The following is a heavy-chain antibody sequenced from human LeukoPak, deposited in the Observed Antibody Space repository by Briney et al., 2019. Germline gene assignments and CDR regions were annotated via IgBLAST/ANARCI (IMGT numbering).Heavy chain of an antibody. J-gene: IGHJ4*02. CDR1: GGSFSGYY. Sequence: SETLSLTCAVYGGSFSGYYWSWIRQPPGKGLEWIGEINHSGSTNYNPSLKSRVTISVDTSKNQFSLKLSSVTAADTAVYYCARGPPSGSYLIDYWGQGTLVTVSS. D-gene: IGHD1-26*01. V-gene: IGHV4-34*01. CDR2: INHSGST. CDR3: ARGPPSGSYLIDY.